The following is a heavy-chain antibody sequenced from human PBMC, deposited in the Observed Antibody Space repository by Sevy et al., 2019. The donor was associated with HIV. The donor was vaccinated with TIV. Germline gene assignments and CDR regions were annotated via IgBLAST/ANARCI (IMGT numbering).Heavy chain of an antibody. CDR1: GFSFSNYG. CDR3: ERGNSGSFDY. J-gene: IGHJ4*02. D-gene: IGHD3-22*01. V-gene: IGHV3-7*04. Sequence: GGSLRLSCAASGFSFSNYGMHWVRQAPGKGLEWVANIKQDESEKYYVASVKGRFTISRDNAKNSVYLQMNNMRPEDKAIYYCERGNSGSFDYWGQGTLVTVSS. CDR2: IKQDESEK.